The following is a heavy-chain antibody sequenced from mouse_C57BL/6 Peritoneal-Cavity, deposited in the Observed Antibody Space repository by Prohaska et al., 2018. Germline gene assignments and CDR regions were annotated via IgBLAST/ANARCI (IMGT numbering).Heavy chain of an antibody. V-gene: IGHV1-15*01. CDR1: GYTFTDYE. D-gene: IGHD2-5*01. CDR2: IDPETGGT. Sequence: QVQLQQSGAELVRPGASVTLSCKASGYTFTDYEMHWVKQTPVHGLEWIGAIDPETGGTDYNQKFKGKAILTADKASSTAYMELRSLTSEDSAVYYCTRDYSNPNWYFDVWGTGTTVTVSS. J-gene: IGHJ1*03. CDR3: TRDYSNPNWYFDV.